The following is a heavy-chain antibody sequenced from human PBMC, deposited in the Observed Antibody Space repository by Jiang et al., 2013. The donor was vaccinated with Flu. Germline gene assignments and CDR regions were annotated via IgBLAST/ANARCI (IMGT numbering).Heavy chain of an antibody. CDR3: VRDRGVEGTLERDYFDY. Sequence: QTLSLTCAISGDSVSSNSAAWNWIRQSPSRGLEWLGRTYYRSKWIHDYELSVKSRITINPDTSKNQFSLQLKYMTPEDTAVYYCVRDRGVEGTLERDYFDYWGQGTLVTVSS. CDR1: GDSVSSNSAA. J-gene: IGHJ4*02. D-gene: IGHD3-10*01. CDR2: TYYRSKWIH. V-gene: IGHV6-1*01.